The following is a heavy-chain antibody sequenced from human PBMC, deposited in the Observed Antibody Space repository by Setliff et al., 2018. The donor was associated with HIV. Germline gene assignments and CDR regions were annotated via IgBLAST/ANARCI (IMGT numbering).Heavy chain of an antibody. V-gene: IGHV1-2*06. CDR1: GYSFTGYY. CDR2: INPNSGGT. D-gene: IGHD6-19*01. CDR3: ARDEVIEVAGDFDN. Sequence: ASVKVSCKASGYSFTGYYMHWVRRAPGQGLEWMGRINPNSGGTNYAQKFQGRVTMTRDTSISAAYMELSRLRSDDTAVYYCARDEVIEVAGDFDNWGQGTLVTVS. J-gene: IGHJ4*02.